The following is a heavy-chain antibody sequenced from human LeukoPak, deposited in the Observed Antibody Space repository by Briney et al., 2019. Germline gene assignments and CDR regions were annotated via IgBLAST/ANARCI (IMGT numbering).Heavy chain of an antibody. CDR3: ARDREQQLVLWYFDY. J-gene: IGHJ4*02. CDR1: GGSISSSSYY. CDR2: IYYSGST. D-gene: IGHD6-13*01. Sequence: SETLSLTCTVSGGSISSSSYYWGWIRQPPGKGLEWIGSIYYSGSTYYNPSLKSRVTISVDTSKNQFSLKLSSVTAADTAVYYCARDREQQLVLWYFDYWGQGTLVTVSS. V-gene: IGHV4-39*07.